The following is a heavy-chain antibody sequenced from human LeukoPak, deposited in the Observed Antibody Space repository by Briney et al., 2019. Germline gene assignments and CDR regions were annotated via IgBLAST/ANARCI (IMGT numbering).Heavy chain of an antibody. D-gene: IGHD3-10*01. CDR3: ARDLFQGYYGSGRGWFDP. CDR1: GGSISSSSYY. V-gene: IGHV4-39*07. Sequence: SETLSLTCTVSGGSISSSSYYWGWIRQPPGKGLEWIGSIYYSGSTNYNPSLKSRVTISVDTSKNQFSLKLSSVTAADTAVYYCARDLFQGYYGSGRGWFDPWGQGTLVTVSS. J-gene: IGHJ5*02. CDR2: IYYSGST.